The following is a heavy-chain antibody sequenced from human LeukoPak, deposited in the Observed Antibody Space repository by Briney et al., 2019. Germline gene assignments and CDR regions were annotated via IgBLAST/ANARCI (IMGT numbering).Heavy chain of an antibody. CDR1: GFTFDDYA. CDR3: AKDLRGLPNNWNYYYYYYMDV. CDR2: ISWDGGST. J-gene: IGHJ6*03. V-gene: IGHV3-43D*03. D-gene: IGHD1-20*01. Sequence: HPGGSLRLSCAASGFTFDDYAMHWVRQAPGKGLEWVSLISWDGGSTYYADSVKGRFTISRDNSKNSLYLQMNSLRAEDTALYYCAKDLRGLPNNWNYYYYYYMDVWSKGTTVTVSS.